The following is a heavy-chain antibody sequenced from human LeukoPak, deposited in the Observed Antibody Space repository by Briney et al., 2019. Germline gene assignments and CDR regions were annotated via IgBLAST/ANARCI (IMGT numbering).Heavy chain of an antibody. CDR1: GCTFTSYG. CDR2: ISAYNGNT. D-gene: IGHD1-26*01. J-gene: IGHJ4*02. V-gene: IGHV1-18*01. CDR3: ARVLREQDFDY. Sequence: ASVKVSCKASGCTFTSYGISWVRQAPGQGLEWMGWISAYNGNTNYAQKLQGRVTMTTNTSTSTAYMELRSLRSDDTAVYYCARVLREQDFDYWGQGTLVTVSS.